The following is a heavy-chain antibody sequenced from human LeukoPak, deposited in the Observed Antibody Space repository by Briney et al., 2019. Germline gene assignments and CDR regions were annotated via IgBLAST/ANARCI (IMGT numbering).Heavy chain of an antibody. CDR1: GGSINNDGYY. Sequence: PSETLSLTCTVSGGSINNDGYYCGWIRQSAGKGLEWFGRVYSSGTTNYNPPLKSRVTLSVDTSKNQFSLNLTSVTAADTAVYYCAREGDYGDFDAFDMWGQGTVVTVSS. CDR3: AREGDYGDFDAFDM. J-gene: IGHJ3*02. CDR2: VYSSGTT. V-gene: IGHV4-61*02. D-gene: IGHD4-17*01.